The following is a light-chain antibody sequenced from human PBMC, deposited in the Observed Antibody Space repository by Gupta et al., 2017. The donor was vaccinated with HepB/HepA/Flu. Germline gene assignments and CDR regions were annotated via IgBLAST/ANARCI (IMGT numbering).Light chain of an antibody. V-gene: IGLV2-8*01. CDR1: SSDVGGYNY. CDR2: EVT. Sequence: QSALTQPPSASGSPGQSVTISCTGTSSDVGGYNYVSWYQQHPGKAPKLMIFEVTRRPSGVADRFSGSKSGNTASLTISGLQAEDEAYYYCSSYAGTNNMVVFGGGTKLTVL. J-gene: IGLJ3*02. CDR3: SSYAGTNNMVV.